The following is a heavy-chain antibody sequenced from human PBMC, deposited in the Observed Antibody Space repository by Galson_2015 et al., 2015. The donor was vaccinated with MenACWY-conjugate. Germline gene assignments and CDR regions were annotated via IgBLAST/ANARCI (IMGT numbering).Heavy chain of an antibody. CDR1: GFTFRNYW. V-gene: IGHV3-7*03. CDR2: IKKDGSEK. CDR3: AKRTMAGTFDY. Sequence: SLRLSCAASGFTFRNYWMTWVRQAPGKGLEWVASIKKDGSEKYYVDSVKGRFTISRDNSKNTLYLQMNSLRAEDTAVYYCAKRTMAGTFDYWGQGTLVTVSS. D-gene: IGHD3-10*01. J-gene: IGHJ4*02.